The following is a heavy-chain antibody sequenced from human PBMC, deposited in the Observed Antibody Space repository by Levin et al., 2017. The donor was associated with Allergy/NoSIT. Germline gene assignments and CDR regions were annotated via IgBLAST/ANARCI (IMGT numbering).Heavy chain of an antibody. CDR3: ARALSYYGSGTYKYFDL. Sequence: SETLSLTCSVSGGSISGYYWGWIRQPPGKGLDWIGYFYYGGSTNYNPSLKSRVTMSVDTSKNQFSLKLSSVTAADTAVYCCARALSYYGSGTYKYFDLWGRGTLVTVSS. CDR1: GGSISGYY. V-gene: IGHV4-59*01. J-gene: IGHJ2*01. CDR2: FYYGGST. D-gene: IGHD3-10*01.